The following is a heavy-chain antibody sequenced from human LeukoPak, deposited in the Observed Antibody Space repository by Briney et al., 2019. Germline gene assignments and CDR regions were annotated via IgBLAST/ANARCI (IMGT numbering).Heavy chain of an antibody. D-gene: IGHD5-12*01. Sequence: GGSLRLSCAASGFTFSSYAMSWVRQAPGKGLEWVSAISGSGGSTYYADSVKGRFTISRDNSKNTLYLQMNSLRSEDTAVYYCAREVAVYSGYDFFWDRIYNSRRNWFDPWGQGTLVTVSS. V-gene: IGHV3-23*01. CDR2: ISGSGGST. CDR3: AREVAVYSGYDFFWDRIYNSRRNWFDP. CDR1: GFTFSSYA. J-gene: IGHJ5*02.